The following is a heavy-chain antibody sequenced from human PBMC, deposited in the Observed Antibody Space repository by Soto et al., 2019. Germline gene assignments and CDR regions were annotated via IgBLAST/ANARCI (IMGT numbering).Heavy chain of an antibody. Sequence: XTASLLCAVYGGSFSGYESSCIRQPPGKGLQWIGQINHSGSTNYKPSLKSRVTISVDPSKNQFSLKLSSVNAADTAVYYRARGRPQRWLQYRHFDYWGQGTLFTVSS. CDR1: GGSFSGYE. D-gene: IGHD5-12*01. V-gene: IGHV4-34*01. CDR2: INHSGST. CDR3: ARGRPQRWLQYRHFDY. J-gene: IGHJ4*02.